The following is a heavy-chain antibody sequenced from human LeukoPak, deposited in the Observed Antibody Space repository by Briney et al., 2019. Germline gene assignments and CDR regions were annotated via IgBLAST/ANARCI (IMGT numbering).Heavy chain of an antibody. V-gene: IGHV3-30*02. J-gene: IGHJ6*03. D-gene: IGHD3-3*01. CDR1: GFTFSSYG. Sequence: PGGSLRLSCAASGFTFSSYGMHWVRQAPGKGLEWVAFIRYDGSNKYYADSVKGRFTISRDNSKNTLYLQMNSLRAEDTAVYYCAKDTFTIFGVVIMNPLPRYMDVWGKGTTVTVSS. CDR3: AKDTFTIFGVVIMNPLPRYMDV. CDR2: IRYDGSNK.